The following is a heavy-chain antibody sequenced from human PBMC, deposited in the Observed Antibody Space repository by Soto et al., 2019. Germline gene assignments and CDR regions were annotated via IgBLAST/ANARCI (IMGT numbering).Heavy chain of an antibody. Sequence: ASVKVSCKASGYTFTSYGISWVRQAPGQGLEWMGWISAYNGNTNYAQKLQGRVTMTTDTSTSTAYMELRSLRSDDTAVYYCAARELSGYSGYDSEYLGQGILVTVS. CDR3: AARELSGYSGYDSEY. CDR2: ISAYNGNT. CDR1: GYTFTSYG. V-gene: IGHV1-18*01. D-gene: IGHD5-12*01. J-gene: IGHJ4*02.